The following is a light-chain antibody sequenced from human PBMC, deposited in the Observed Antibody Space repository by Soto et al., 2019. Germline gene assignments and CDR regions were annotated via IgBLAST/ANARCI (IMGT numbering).Light chain of an antibody. CDR2: DAS. CDR3: QQYGSSPWT. V-gene: IGKV3D-20*01. Sequence: EIVLTQSPATLSLSPGERATLSCGASQSVRSSFLAWYQQKPGLAPRLLIYDASSRATGIPDRFSGSGSGTDFTLTISRLEPEDFAVYYCQQYGSSPWTFGQGTKVDI. CDR1: QSVRSSF. J-gene: IGKJ1*01.